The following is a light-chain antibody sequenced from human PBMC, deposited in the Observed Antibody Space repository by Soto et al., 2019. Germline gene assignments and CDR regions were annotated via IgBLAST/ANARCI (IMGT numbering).Light chain of an antibody. Sequence: QSVRTQPASVSGSPGQSITISCTGTSSDVGAHNFVSWYQHHPDKAPKVVIYDVANRPSGVSYRFSASKSGNTASLTISGLQAEDEADYYCMSFTSSNTYVFGTGTKVTVL. J-gene: IGLJ1*01. CDR1: SSDVGAHNF. CDR3: MSFTSSNTYV. CDR2: DVA. V-gene: IGLV2-14*03.